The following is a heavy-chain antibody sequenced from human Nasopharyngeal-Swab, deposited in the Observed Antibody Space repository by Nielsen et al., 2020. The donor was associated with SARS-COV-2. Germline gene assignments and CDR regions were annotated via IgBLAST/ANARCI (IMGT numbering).Heavy chain of an antibody. V-gene: IGHV4-59*01. CDR1: GGSISSYY. D-gene: IGHD2-15*01. CDR2: IYYNGST. Sequence: GSLRLSCKVAGGSISSYYWSWIRQPPGKGLEWIGYIYYNGSTNYNPSLKRRVTISIDTSKNQFSLKLNSVTAADTAVYYCARIGCSGGSCYCDYWGQGTLVTVSS. J-gene: IGHJ4*02. CDR3: ARIGCSGGSCYCDY.